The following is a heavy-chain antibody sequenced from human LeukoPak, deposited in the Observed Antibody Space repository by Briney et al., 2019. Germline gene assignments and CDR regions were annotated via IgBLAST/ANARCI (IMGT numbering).Heavy chain of an antibody. J-gene: IGHJ4*02. CDR1: GFTFTRFA. Sequence: GGSLRLSCVASGFTFTRFAMNWVRQAPGKGLEWVSAISGNAARTYFADSVKGRFTISRDNSKNTLYLEMNSLRAEDTAIYYCARVPFLEWLTYFDSWGQGTLATVSS. CDR2: ISGNAART. D-gene: IGHD3-3*01. V-gene: IGHV3-23*01. CDR3: ARVPFLEWLTYFDS.